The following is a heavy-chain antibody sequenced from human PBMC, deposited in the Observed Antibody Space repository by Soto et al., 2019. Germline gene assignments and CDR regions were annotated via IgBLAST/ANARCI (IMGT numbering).Heavy chain of an antibody. CDR3: ARSRIEAAGTVYH. Sequence: SETLSLTCTVSGGSISSYYWSWIRQPPWKGLEWIGYIYYSGSTNYNPSLKSRVTISVDTSKNQFSLKLSSVTAADTAVYYCARSRIEAAGTVYHWGQGTLVTVSS. CDR1: GGSISSYY. D-gene: IGHD6-13*01. V-gene: IGHV4-59*08. J-gene: IGHJ5*02. CDR2: IYYSGST.